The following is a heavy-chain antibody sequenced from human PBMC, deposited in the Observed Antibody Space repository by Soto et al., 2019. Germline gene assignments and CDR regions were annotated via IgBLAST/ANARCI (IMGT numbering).Heavy chain of an antibody. Sequence: QVQLVESGGGVVQPGRSLRLSCAASGFTFSSYGMHWVRQAPGKGLEWVAVITYDGSNKYYADSVKGRFTISRDNSKNTLYLQMNRLRAEDTAVYYCAKATSRAGWGQGTLVTVSS. V-gene: IGHV3-30*18. CDR2: ITYDGSNK. J-gene: IGHJ4*02. CDR3: AKATSRAG. CDR1: GFTFSSYG.